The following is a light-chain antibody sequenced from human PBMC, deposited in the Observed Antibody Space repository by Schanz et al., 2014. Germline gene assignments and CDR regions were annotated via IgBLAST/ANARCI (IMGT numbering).Light chain of an antibody. J-gene: IGKJ1*01. Sequence: DIQMTQSPSTLSASVGDRVTITCRASQSFNNWLAWYQQKPGKAPKLLIYDASSLESGVPSRFSGSGSGTEFTLNISSLQPDDFATYYCQQYNTYSPWTFGQGTKVEIK. CDR2: DAS. CDR3: QQYNTYSPWT. V-gene: IGKV1-5*01. CDR1: QSFNNW.